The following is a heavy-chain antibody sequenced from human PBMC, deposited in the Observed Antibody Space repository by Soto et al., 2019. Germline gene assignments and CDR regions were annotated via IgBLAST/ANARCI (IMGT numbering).Heavy chain of an antibody. CDR3: VVRLGKISSFDY. CDR1: GGSLSTSSYY. J-gene: IGHJ4*02. CDR2: IHYSGST. V-gene: IGHV4-39*02. Sequence: QLQMQESGPGLVNPSETLTLTCSISGGSLSTSSYYWGWIRQPPGKGLEWIGSIHYSGSTSYNPSLKSRVTMSADTSKNHFSLRLSTVTAADTAVYYCVVRLGKISSFDYWGQGTLVTVSS. D-gene: IGHD3-16*02.